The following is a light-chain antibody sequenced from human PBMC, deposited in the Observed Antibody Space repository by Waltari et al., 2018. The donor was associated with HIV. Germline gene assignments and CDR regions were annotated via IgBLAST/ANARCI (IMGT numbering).Light chain of an antibody. CDR1: QSISTW. CDR2: KAS. CDR3: QQYNSFTWT. Sequence: DIQMTQSPSTLSASVGDRGTITCRASQSISTWLAWYQQKPGKAPKLLIYKASTLDSGVPSRFSGSGSGTEFTLTISSLQPDDFATYYCQQYNSFTWTFGQGTKVEIE. J-gene: IGKJ1*01. V-gene: IGKV1-5*03.